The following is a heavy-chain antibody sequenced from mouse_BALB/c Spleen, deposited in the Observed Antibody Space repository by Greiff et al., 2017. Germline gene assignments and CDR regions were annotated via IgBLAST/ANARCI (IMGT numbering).Heavy chain of an antibody. CDR3: ARELTGTGFAY. Sequence: QVQLQQSGAELMKPGASVKISCKATGYTFSSYWIEWVKQRPGHGLEWIGEILPGSGSTNYNEKFKGKATFTADTSSNTAYMQLSSLTSEDSAVYYCARELTGTGFAYWGQGTLVTVSA. D-gene: IGHD4-1*01. CDR1: GYTFSSYW. CDR2: ILPGSGST. V-gene: IGHV1-9*01. J-gene: IGHJ3*01.